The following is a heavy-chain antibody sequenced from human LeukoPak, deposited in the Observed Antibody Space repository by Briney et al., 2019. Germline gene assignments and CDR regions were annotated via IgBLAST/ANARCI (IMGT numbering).Heavy chain of an antibody. CDR1: GGSISSYD. V-gene: IGHV4-34*01. J-gene: IGHJ6*03. CDR3: ARRTPGLYFGAFYYYMDV. D-gene: IGHD3-16*02. CDR2: INHSGST. Sequence: PSETLSLTYTVSGGSISSYDWSWIRQSPGKRLEWLGEINHSGSTNYHPSLRSRLTISVDKSNNKFSLNMTSVTAADTAVYFCARRTPGLYFGAFYYYMDVWGKGATVIISS.